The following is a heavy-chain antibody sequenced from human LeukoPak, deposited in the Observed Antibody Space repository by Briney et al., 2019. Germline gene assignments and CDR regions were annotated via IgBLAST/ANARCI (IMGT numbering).Heavy chain of an antibody. Sequence: SETLSLTCTVSGGSISSYYWSWIRQPRGKGLEWIGYIYNNGSTNYNPSLKSRVTISVDTSKNQFSLKLSSVTAADTALYYCARARINWFDPWGQGTLVTVSS. V-gene: IGHV4-59*01. CDR2: IYNNGST. J-gene: IGHJ5*02. CDR3: ARARINWFDP. CDR1: GGSISSYY. D-gene: IGHD1-14*01.